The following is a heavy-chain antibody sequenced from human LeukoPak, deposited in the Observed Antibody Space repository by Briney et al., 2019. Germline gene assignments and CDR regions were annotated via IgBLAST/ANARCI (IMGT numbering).Heavy chain of an antibody. CDR2: IKQDGSEE. CDR1: GFTFSAYW. CDR3: ARARYSSSPLALRFFDY. Sequence: GGSLRLSCAASGFTFSAYWMSWVRRAPGKGLEWVANIKQDGSEEYYVDSVKGRFTISRDNAKNSLYLQMNSLRAEDTAVYYCARARYSSSPLALRFFDYWGQGTLVTVSS. D-gene: IGHD6-6*01. V-gene: IGHV3-7*01. J-gene: IGHJ4*02.